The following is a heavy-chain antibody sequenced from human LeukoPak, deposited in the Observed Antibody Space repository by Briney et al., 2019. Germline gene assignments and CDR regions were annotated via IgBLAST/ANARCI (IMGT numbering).Heavy chain of an antibody. CDR2: IIPVYRTA. V-gene: IGHV1-69*05. Sequence: PVKVSCKVSGGNLSNYDISWVRQAPGQGLEWMGGIIPVYRTAAYAQKFQGRVTITTDEFTSTGYMEMTSLRPEDTAIYYCASAAERELLNRPHFDHWGQGTLVSVSS. J-gene: IGHJ4*02. D-gene: IGHD3-10*01. CDR3: ASAAERELLNRPHFDH. CDR1: GGNLSNYD.